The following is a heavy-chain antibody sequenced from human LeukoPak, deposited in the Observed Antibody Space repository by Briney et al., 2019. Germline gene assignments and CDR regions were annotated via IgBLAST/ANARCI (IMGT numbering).Heavy chain of an antibody. CDR2: IYYSGST. V-gene: IGHV4-39*01. CDR1: GGSNSSSSYY. CDR3: ARHLYGYDAFDI. J-gene: IGHJ3*02. D-gene: IGHD3-16*01. Sequence: PSETLSLTCTVSGGSNSSSSYYWGWIRQPPGKGLEWIGSIYYSGSTYYNPSLKSRVTISVDTSKNQFSLKLSSVTAADTAVYYCARHLYGYDAFDIWGQGTMVTVSS.